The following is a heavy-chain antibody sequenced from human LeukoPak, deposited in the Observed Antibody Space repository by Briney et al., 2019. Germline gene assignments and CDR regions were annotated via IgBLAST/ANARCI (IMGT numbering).Heavy chain of an antibody. CDR3: AKAEGYDILTGLDY. CDR2: ISSSSSYI. V-gene: IGHV3-21*04. Sequence: MSGGSLRLSCAASGFTFSSYSMNWVRQAPGKGLEWVSSISSSSSYIYYADSVKGRFTISRDNAKNSLYLQMNSLRTEDTAVYYCAKAEGYDILTGLDYWGQGTLVTVSS. J-gene: IGHJ4*02. D-gene: IGHD3-9*01. CDR1: GFTFSSYS.